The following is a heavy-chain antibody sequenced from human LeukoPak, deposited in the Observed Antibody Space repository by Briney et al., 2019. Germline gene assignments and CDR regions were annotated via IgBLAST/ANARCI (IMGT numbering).Heavy chain of an antibody. D-gene: IGHD2-15*01. J-gene: IGHJ6*02. CDR1: GFTFSSYE. V-gene: IGHV3-48*03. CDR2: ISSSGSTI. CDR3: ARGRPEYCSGGSCDNYYYGMDV. Sequence: PGGSLRLSCAASGFTFSSYEMNWVRQAPGKGLEWVSYISSSGSTIYYADSVKGRFTISRDNAKNSLYLQMNSLRAEDTAVYYCARGRPEYCSGGSCDNYYYGMDVWGQGTTVTVSS.